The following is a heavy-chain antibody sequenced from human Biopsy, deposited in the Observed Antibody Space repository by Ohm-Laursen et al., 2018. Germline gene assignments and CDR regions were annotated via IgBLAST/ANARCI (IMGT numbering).Heavy chain of an antibody. V-gene: IGHV4-59*08. J-gene: IGHJ4*02. CDR2: IDYRGST. CDR1: SGSISSYY. D-gene: IGHD6-19*01. Sequence: GTLSLTCTVSSGSISSYYWSWIRQPPGKGLEWIGYIDYRGSTKYNPSLRSRVTMTIDTSRNQFSLKLSSVTAADTAVYYCATTTMDTSGWFGNYFDSWGQGTLVTVSA. CDR3: ATTTMDTSGWFGNYFDS.